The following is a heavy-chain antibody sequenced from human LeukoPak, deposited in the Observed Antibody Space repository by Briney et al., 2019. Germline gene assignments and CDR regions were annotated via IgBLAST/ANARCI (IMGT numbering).Heavy chain of an antibody. D-gene: IGHD3-16*01. J-gene: IGHJ3*02. CDR1: GFTFSSYS. CDR3: ARDSPLARDAFDI. V-gene: IGHV3-21*01. Sequence: GGSLRLSCAASGFTFSSYSMNWVRQAPGEGLEWVSSISSSSSYIYYADSVKGRFTISRDNAKNSLYLQMNSLRAEDTAVYYCARDSPLARDAFDIWGQGTMVTVSS. CDR2: ISSSSSYI.